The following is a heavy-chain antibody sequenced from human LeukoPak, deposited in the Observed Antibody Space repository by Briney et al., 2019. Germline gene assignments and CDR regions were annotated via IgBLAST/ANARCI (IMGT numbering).Heavy chain of an antibody. CDR1: GGTFSSYA. CDR2: IIPIFGTA. D-gene: IGHD4-17*01. Sequence: AVKVSCKASGGTFSSYAISWVRQAPGQGLEWMGGIIPIFGTANYAQKFQGRVTITTDESTSTAYMELSRLRSEHTAVYYCARDRKMTTVTNFDYWGQGTLVTVSS. CDR3: ARDRKMTTVTNFDY. V-gene: IGHV1-69*05. J-gene: IGHJ4*02.